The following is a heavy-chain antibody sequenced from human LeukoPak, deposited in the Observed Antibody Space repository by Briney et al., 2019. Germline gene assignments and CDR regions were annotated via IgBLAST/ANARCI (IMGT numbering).Heavy chain of an antibody. D-gene: IGHD4-17*01. CDR2: ISGSGGST. V-gene: IGHV3-23*01. J-gene: IGHJ4*02. CDR1: GFTFSSCA. Sequence: GGSLRLSCAASGFTFSSCAMSWVRQAPGKGLEWVSAISGSGGSTYYADSVKGRFTISRDNSKNTLYLQMNSLRAEDTAVYYCASSRVPRPTVTPDWYFDYWGQGTLVTVSS. CDR3: ASSRVPRPTVTPDWYFDY.